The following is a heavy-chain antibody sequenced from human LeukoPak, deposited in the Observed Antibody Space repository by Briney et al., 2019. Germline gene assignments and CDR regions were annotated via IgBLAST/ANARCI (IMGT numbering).Heavy chain of an antibody. V-gene: IGHV3-66*01. Sequence: GGSLRLSCAASGITVSSNYMSWVRQAPGKGLEWGSVIFGGGSKYYADSVKGRFTISRDNSKNTLYIQMNSLRVEDTAVYYCAVGGNREFDNWGQGTLATVSS. CDR2: IFGGGSK. CDR3: AVGGNREFDN. J-gene: IGHJ4*02. CDR1: GITVSSNY. D-gene: IGHD1-14*01.